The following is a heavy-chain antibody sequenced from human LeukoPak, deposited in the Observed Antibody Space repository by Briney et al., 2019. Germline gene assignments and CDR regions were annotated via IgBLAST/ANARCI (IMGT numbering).Heavy chain of an antibody. Sequence: ASVKVSCKASGYTFTSYGISWVRQAPGQGLEWMGWISAYNGNTNYAQKLQGRVTMTTDTSTSTAYMELRSLRSDDTAVYYCARDPGVAVAEANFDYWGQGTLVTVSS. D-gene: IGHD6-19*01. J-gene: IGHJ4*02. V-gene: IGHV1-18*01. CDR2: ISAYNGNT. CDR3: ARDPGVAVAEANFDY. CDR1: GYTFTSYG.